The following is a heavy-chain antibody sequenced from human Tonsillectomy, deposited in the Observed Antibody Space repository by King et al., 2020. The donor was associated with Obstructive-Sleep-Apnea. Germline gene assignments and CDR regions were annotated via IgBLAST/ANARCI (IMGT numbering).Heavy chain of an antibody. CDR1: GGSFSDYY. Sequence: VQLQQWGAGLLKPSETLSLTCAVYGGSFSDYYWSWIRQPPGKGLEGIGEINNSGSTNSDPSLKSRVTISVDMSKNQFSLKLTSVTAAATAVYYCARGSGAADVNWFDPWGQGALVTVSS. D-gene: IGHD6-13*01. J-gene: IGHJ5*02. CDR2: INNSGST. V-gene: IGHV4-34*01. CDR3: ARGSGAADVNWFDP.